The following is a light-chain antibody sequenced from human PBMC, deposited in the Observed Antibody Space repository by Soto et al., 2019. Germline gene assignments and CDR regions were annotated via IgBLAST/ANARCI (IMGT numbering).Light chain of an antibody. CDR2: GAS. Sequence: EIILTQSPDTLSLSPGERATLSCRASQTVSSNYLAWCEQGPGQAPRLLIYGASTRAAGIPDRFSGSGSGTDFTLTITRLEPEDSAVYFCQQYTGPPTTFGQGTRLEIK. V-gene: IGKV3-20*01. J-gene: IGKJ5*01. CDR1: QTVSSNY. CDR3: QQYTGPPTT.